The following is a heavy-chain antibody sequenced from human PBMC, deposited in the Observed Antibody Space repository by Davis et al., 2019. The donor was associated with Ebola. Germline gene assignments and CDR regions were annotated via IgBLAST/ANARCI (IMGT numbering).Heavy chain of an antibody. V-gene: IGHV4-39*01. J-gene: IGHJ4*02. Sequence: MPSETLSLTCAVSGDSIATSGSYWGWIRRPPGKGLEWVGTVHRRGSVYYNPSLTSRVTISVDTSKNQISLELTSVTAADTAVYYCARLITACSGGSCYSDFDDWGQGTLVTVSS. CDR3: ARLITACSGGSCYSDFDD. CDR1: GDSIATSGSY. D-gene: IGHD2-15*01. CDR2: VHRRGSV.